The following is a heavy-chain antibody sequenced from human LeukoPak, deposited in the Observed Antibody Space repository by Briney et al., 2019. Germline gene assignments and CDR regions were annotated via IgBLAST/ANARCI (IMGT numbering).Heavy chain of an antibody. D-gene: IGHD1-26*01. CDR3: ARHAIYSGGYSYWFDP. V-gene: IGHV4-4*02. Sequence: SETLSLTCDVSGGSVTSTNWWTWFRQPPGKGLEWIGEVHLDGRTNYNPSLKSRLVMSADLPENHISLKLTSVTAADTAVYYCARHAIYSGGYSYWFDPWGLGTLVTVSS. J-gene: IGHJ5*02. CDR1: GGSVTSTNW. CDR2: VHLDGRT.